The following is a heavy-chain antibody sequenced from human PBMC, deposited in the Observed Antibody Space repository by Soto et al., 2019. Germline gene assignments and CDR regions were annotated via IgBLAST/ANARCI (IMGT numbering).Heavy chain of an antibody. CDR2: IKYDATTT. J-gene: IGHJ4*02. V-gene: IGHV3-74*01. CDR3: ARGALGSYYFDY. Sequence: EVQLVESGGGLFQPGGSLRLSCAASGFTFNKYWIHWVRQAPGQGLLCLSRIKYDATTTNYADSVKGRFSISRDNAKNTVYLQMSSLRGDDTAVYYCARGALGSYYFDYWGQGTLVTVSS. CDR1: GFTFNKYW. D-gene: IGHD3-16*01.